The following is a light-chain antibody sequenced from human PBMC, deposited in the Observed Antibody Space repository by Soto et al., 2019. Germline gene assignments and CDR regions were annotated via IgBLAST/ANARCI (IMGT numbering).Light chain of an antibody. V-gene: IGLV1-40*01. CDR3: QSYDSGLTGVV. J-gene: IGLJ2*01. CDR2: DNY. CDR1: SSNIGANYD. Sequence: QSVLTQPPSVSGAPGQRVTISCTGSSSNIGANYDVHWYQQIPGRAPKVLIYDNYNRPSGVPDRFSGSKSGTSASLAITGLQAEDDADYYCQSYDSGLTGVVFGGGTKLTVL.